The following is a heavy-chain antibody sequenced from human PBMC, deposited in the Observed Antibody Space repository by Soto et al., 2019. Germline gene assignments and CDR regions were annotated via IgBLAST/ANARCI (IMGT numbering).Heavy chain of an antibody. J-gene: IGHJ4*02. V-gene: IGHV3-48*02. Sequence: EVQLLESGGGLVHPGGSLRLSCVASGFGFSDYSMHWVRQAPGMGLEWVSYITSSGDSIYYADSIKGRFTVSRDNAKNSLFLQMNSLREEDTAVYYCARLPKGSTVTSWGQGTLVTVSS. D-gene: IGHD4-17*01. CDR3: ARLPKGSTVTS. CDR2: ITSSGDSI. CDR1: GFGFSDYS.